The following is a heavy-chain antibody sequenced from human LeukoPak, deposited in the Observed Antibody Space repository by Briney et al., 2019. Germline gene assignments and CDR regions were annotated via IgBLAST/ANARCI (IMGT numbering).Heavy chain of an antibody. CDR1: GFTFSSYA. V-gene: IGHV3-64*04. CDR2: ISSNGGST. D-gene: IGHD3-22*01. CDR3: ARARGVSTGYRPIDY. J-gene: IGHJ4*02. Sequence: PGGSLRLSCSASGFTFSSYAMHWVRQAPGKGLEYVSAISSNGGSTYYADSVKGRFSISRDNSKSTLYLQMNSLRAEDTAVYYCARARGVSTGYRPIDYWGQGTLVTVSS.